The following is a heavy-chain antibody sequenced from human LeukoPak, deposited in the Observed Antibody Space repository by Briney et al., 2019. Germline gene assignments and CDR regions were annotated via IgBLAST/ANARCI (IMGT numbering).Heavy chain of an antibody. CDR3: ARGASIVGATELFDY. CDR1: GFTFSSYA. CDR2: ISDSGGST. J-gene: IGHJ4*02. V-gene: IGHV3-23*01. Sequence: GGSLRLSCAASGFTFSSYAMHWVRQAPGKGLEWVSSISDSGGSTFYADSVEGRFTISRDNSKNTLYLQMNSLRAEDTAVYYCARGASIVGATELFDYWGQGTLVTVSS. D-gene: IGHD1-26*01.